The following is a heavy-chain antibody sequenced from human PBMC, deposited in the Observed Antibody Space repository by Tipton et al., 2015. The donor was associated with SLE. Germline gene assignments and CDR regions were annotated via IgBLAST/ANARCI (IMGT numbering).Heavy chain of an antibody. J-gene: IGHJ6*03. CDR1: GYSISSGYY. D-gene: IGHD1-26*01. V-gene: IGHV4-38-2*02. CDR3: ARDSGSYLNYYYYYYTDV. Sequence: TLSLTCAVSGYSISSGYYWGWIRQPPGKGLEWIGSIYHSGSTYYNPSLKSRVTISVDTSKNQFSLKLSSVTAADTAVYYCARDSGSYLNYYYYYYTDVWGKGTTVTVSS. CDR2: IYHSGST.